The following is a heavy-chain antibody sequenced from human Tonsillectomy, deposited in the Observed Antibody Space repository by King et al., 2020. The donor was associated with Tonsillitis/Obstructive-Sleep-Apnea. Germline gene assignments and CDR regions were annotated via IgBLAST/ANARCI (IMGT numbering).Heavy chain of an antibody. D-gene: IGHD3-3*02. J-gene: IGHJ4*02. CDR2: ISGSGVNT. V-gene: IGHV3-23*04. Sequence: VQLVESGGGLVQPGGSLRLSCAASGFTFSSYVMSWVRQAPGKGLEWVSTISGSGVNTYYADSVKGRFTISRDNSKNTLYLQMNSLRAEDTAVYYCAKEPSIFGVVTWYYFDDWGQGTLVTVSS. CDR1: GFTFSSYV. CDR3: AKEPSIFGVVTWYYFDD.